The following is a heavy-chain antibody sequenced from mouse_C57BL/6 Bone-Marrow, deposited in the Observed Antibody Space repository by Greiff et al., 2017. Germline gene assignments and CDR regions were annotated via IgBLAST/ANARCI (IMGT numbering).Heavy chain of an antibody. J-gene: IGHJ4*01. CDR1: GFNIKDDY. V-gene: IGHV14-4*01. CDR3: TTRYRYAMDY. D-gene: IGHD2-14*01. Sequence: VQLQPSGAELVRPGASVKLSCTASGFNIKDDYMHWVKQRPEQGLEWIGWIDPENGDTEYASKFQGKATITADTSSNTAYLQLSSLTSEDTAVYYCTTRYRYAMDYWGQGTSVTVSS. CDR2: IDPENGDT.